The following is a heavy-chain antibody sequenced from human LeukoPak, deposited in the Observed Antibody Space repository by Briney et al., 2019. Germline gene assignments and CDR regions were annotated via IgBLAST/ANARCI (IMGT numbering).Heavy chain of an antibody. CDR1: GGTLSSDA. V-gene: IGHV1-69*06. D-gene: IGHD6-19*01. CDR3: AKEGKIIAVGRGGDY. J-gene: IGHJ4*02. CDR2: IIPIFVTA. Sequence: ASVKVSCEASGGTLSSDAVTRVPQAPGQGLEWMGGIIPIFVTANYAQNFQGRVTITADKSPRTAYMELRRPPSDDTAGHYFAKEGKIIAVGRGGDYWGQGTLVTVSS.